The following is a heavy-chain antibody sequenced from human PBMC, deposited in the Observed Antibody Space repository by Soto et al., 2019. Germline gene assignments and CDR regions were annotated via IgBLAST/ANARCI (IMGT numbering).Heavy chain of an antibody. CDR2: IYHSGST. D-gene: IGHD6-13*01. CDR1: GGSISSSNW. Sequence: QVQLQESGPGLVKPSGTLSLTCAVSGGSISSSNWWSWVRQPPGKGLEWIGEIYHSGSTNYNPSLKSRVPISVDKSKNQFSLKLSSVTAADTAVYYGAGGKSGSWYYFDYWGQGTLVTVSS. V-gene: IGHV4-4*02. CDR3: AGGKSGSWYYFDY. J-gene: IGHJ4*02.